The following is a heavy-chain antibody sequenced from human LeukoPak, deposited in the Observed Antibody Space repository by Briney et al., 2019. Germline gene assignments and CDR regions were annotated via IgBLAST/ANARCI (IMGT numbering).Heavy chain of an antibody. CDR3: AKHPRHIVVVTAIYFDY. Sequence: GGSLRLSCAASGFTFSSYAISWVRQAPGKGLEWVSAISGSGGSTYYADSVKGRFTISRDSSKNTLYLQMNSLRAEDTAVYYCAKHPRHIVVVTAIYFDYWGQGTLVTVSS. V-gene: IGHV3-23*01. CDR2: ISGSGGST. D-gene: IGHD2-21*02. CDR1: GFTFSSYA. J-gene: IGHJ4*02.